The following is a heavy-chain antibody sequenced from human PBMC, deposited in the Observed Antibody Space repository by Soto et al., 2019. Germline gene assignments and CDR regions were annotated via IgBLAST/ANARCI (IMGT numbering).Heavy chain of an antibody. D-gene: IGHD6-13*01. J-gene: IGHJ6*02. Sequence: GESLKISCMGSGYSFTSYWIAWVRQMPGKGLEWMGIIYPGDSDTRYSPSFQGQVSISADKSISTAYLQWSSLKASDTAMYYCATTSAAGKYYYGMDVWGQGTTVTVSS. CDR2: IYPGDSDT. CDR3: ATTSAAGKYYYGMDV. CDR1: GYSFTSYW. V-gene: IGHV5-51*01.